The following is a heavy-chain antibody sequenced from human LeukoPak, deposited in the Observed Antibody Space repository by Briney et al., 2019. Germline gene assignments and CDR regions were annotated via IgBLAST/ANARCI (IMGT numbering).Heavy chain of an antibody. D-gene: IGHD2-15*01. CDR1: GFTFSSSW. J-gene: IGHJ4*02. CDR3: ARAWSPDY. Sequence: PGGSLRLSCAASGFTFSSSWMHWVRQAPGKGLVWVPSIKGDGSTTSYADSVKGRFTISRDNAKNTLYLQMNSLRAEDTAVYYCARAWSPDYWGQGTLATVSS. V-gene: IGHV3-74*01. CDR2: IKGDGSTT.